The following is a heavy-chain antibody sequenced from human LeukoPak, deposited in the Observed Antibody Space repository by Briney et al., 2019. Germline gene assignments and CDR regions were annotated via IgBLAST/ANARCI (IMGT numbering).Heavy chain of an antibody. Sequence: PSETLSLTCTVSGGSISSYYWSWIRQPPGKGLEWIGYIYYSGSTNYNPSLKSRVTISVDTSKNQFSLKLSSVTAADTAVYYCARVVGYCSSTSCSTWGAFFDYWGQGTLVTVSS. D-gene: IGHD2-2*01. CDR3: ARVVGYCSSTSCSTWGAFFDY. CDR2: IYYSGST. V-gene: IGHV4-59*01. J-gene: IGHJ4*02. CDR1: GGSISSYY.